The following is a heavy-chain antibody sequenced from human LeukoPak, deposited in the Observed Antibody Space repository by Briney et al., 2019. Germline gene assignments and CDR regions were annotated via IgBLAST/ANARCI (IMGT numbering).Heavy chain of an antibody. CDR2: IYWDDDK. CDR1: GFSLSTSGVG. D-gene: IGHD6-19*01. CDR3: AHRRRAVAGTGFDY. V-gene: IGHV2-5*02. J-gene: IGHJ4*02. Sequence: SGPTLVKPTQTLTLTCTFSGFSLSTSGVGVGWIRQPPGKALEWLALIYWDDDKRYSPSLKSRLTITKDTSKNQVVLTMTNMAPVDTATYYCAHRRRAVAGTGFDYWGQGTLVTVSS.